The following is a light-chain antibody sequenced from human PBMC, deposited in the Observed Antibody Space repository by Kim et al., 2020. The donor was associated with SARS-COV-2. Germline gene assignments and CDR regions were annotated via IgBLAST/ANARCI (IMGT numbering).Light chain of an antibody. V-gene: IGKV3-20*01. CDR2: GAS. CDR1: RSISSNY. CDR3: QQYHSPLRT. Sequence: EIVLTQSRDTLSLSPGARATLSCRASRSISSNYLAWYQQRPGQTLRLLISGASRRATGIPDRFSGSGSGTDFTLTISGLEPEDFAVYYCQQYHSPLRTFGQGTKVDIK. J-gene: IGKJ1*01.